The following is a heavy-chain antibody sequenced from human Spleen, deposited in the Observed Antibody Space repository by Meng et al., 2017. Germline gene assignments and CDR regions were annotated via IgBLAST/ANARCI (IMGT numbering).Heavy chain of an antibody. CDR2: IYYSGST. CDR3: ARVTTVTDIYFDY. V-gene: IGHV4-31*01. Sequence: QVHRQQWGAGLLNPSETLSLTCTVSGGSISSGGYYWSWIRQHPGKGLEWIGYIYYSGSTYYNPSLKSLVTISVDTSKNQFPLKLSPVTAADTAVYYCARVTTVTDIYFDYWGQGTLVTLSS. D-gene: IGHD4-17*01. CDR1: GGSISSGGYY. J-gene: IGHJ4*02.